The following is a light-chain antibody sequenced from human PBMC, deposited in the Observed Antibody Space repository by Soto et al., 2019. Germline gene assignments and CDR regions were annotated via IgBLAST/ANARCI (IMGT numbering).Light chain of an antibody. CDR1: GRDIGAYNY. V-gene: IGLV2-14*01. J-gene: IGLJ1*01. CDR2: GVK. Sequence: SFLTQPASVSGSPGQSITISCTGSGRDIGAYNYVSWYQQHPGKAPKLIIYGVKNRPSGVSNRFSASKSAFTASLTISGLQAEDEADYYCSSYTTSYFYVFGPGTKVTVL. CDR3: SSYTTSYFYV.